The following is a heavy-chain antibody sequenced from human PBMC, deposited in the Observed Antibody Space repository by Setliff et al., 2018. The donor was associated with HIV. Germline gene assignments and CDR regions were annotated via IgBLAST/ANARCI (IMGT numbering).Heavy chain of an antibody. CDR3: ASAHSSLSVYYYYMDV. CDR2: INPSDNRT. Sequence: GASVKVSCKASGYSFTSDYMHWVRQAPGQGLEWMGIINPSDNRTYYAQKFQGRVTMTRDTSTSSVYMELRSLRAEDTAVYYCASAHSSLSVYYYYMDVWGKGTTVTVSS. V-gene: IGHV1-46*01. D-gene: IGHD3-3*01. CDR1: GYSFTSDY. J-gene: IGHJ6*03.